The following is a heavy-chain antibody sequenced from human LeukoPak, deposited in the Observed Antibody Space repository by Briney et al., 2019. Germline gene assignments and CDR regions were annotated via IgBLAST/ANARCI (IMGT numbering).Heavy chain of an antibody. J-gene: IGHJ4*02. CDR1: GFSFRYFA. Sequence: GGSLRLSCVGSGFSFRYFAIHWVRQAPGKGLEYVSVINTDGRITYYADSVKGRFTISRDNSKNTVYLQMGSLRGDDMAVYYCTRDGGSFCDFDYWGQGALVTVSS. CDR2: INTDGRIT. CDR3: TRDGGSFCDFDY. V-gene: IGHV3-64*02. D-gene: IGHD1-26*01.